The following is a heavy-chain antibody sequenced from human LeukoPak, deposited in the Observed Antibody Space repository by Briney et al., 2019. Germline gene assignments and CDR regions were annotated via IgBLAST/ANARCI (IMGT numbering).Heavy chain of an antibody. CDR2: INHSGST. D-gene: IGHD6-6*01. Sequence: SETLSLTCAVYGGSFSGYYWSWIRQPPGKGLEWIGEINHSGSTNYNPSLKRRVTISVDTSKNQFSLKLSSVTAADTAVYYCARGLEYSSSSPPSYYFDYWGQGTLVTVSS. J-gene: IGHJ4*02. V-gene: IGHV4-34*01. CDR3: ARGLEYSSSSPPSYYFDY. CDR1: GGSFSGYY.